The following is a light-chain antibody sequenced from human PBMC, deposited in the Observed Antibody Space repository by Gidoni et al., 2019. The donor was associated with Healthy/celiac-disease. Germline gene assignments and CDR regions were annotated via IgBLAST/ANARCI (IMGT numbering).Light chain of an antibody. CDR3: QQYDNLPRFT. CDR2: DAS. J-gene: IGKJ3*01. Sequence: DIQMTQSPSSLSASVGDRVTITCQASQDISNYLNWYQQKPGKAPKLLIYDASNLETGVPSRFSGSGSGTDFTFTIISLQPEDIATDYCQQYDNLPRFTFGPGTKVDIK. CDR1: QDISNY. V-gene: IGKV1-33*01.